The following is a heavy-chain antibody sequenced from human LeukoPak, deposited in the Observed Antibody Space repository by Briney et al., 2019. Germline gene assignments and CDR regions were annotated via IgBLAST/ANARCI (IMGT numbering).Heavy chain of an antibody. CDR1: GFTFSNYA. J-gene: IGHJ4*02. CDR3: AKDFVVVPGNVNYFDY. V-gene: IGHV3-23*01. CDR2: ISGSGDNT. D-gene: IGHD2-21*02. Sequence: GGSLRLSCAASGFTFSNYAMSWVRQAPRKGLEWVSGISGSGDNTYYADSVKGRFTVSRDNSKNTLYVQMKSLRAEDTAVYYCAKDFVVVPGNVNYFDYWGQGTLVTVSS.